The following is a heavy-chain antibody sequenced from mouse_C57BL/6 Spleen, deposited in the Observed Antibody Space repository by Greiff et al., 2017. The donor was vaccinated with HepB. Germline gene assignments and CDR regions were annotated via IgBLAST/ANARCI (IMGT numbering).Heavy chain of an antibody. D-gene: IGHD1-1*01. J-gene: IGHJ3*01. CDR2: IWTGGGT. V-gene: IGHV2-9-1*01. Sequence: VQRVESGPGLVAPSQSLSITCTVSGFSLTSYAISWVRQPPGKGLEWLGVIWTGGGTNYNSALKSRLSISKDNSKSQVFLKMNSLQTDDTARYYCARNSDYYGSGSWFAYWGQGTLVTVSA. CDR1: GFSLTSYA. CDR3: ARNSDYYGSGSWFAY.